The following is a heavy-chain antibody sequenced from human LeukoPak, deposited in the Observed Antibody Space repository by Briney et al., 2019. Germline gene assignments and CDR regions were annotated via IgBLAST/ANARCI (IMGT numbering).Heavy chain of an antibody. D-gene: IGHD4-17*01. CDR1: GGSISSYY. CDR3: ARPSPYGDYFDY. Sequence: SGTLSLTCTVSGGSISSYYWSWLRQPPGKGLEWIGYIYHSGSTNYNPSLTSGGTISVDTCKNQGSLRLSSVSSADTALYYCARPSPYGDYFDYCGQGTLVTVSS. J-gene: IGHJ4*02. CDR2: IYHSGST. V-gene: IGHV4-59*08.